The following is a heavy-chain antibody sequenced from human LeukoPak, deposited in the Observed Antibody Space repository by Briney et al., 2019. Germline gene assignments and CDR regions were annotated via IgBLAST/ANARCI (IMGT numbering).Heavy chain of an antibody. J-gene: IGHJ4*02. CDR3: ARRAYSAAYWKHFDY. D-gene: IGHD1-1*01. V-gene: IGHV6-1*01. Sequence: SQTLSLTCAISGERVSTNSVGWNWIRQSPSRGLEWLGRTYYNSNWYKDYAPSVKSRITINTDTSKNQFSLKLNSVTAADTAVYFCARRAYSAAYWKHFDYWGQGTLVTVSS. CDR1: GERVSTNSVG. CDR2: TYYNSNWYK.